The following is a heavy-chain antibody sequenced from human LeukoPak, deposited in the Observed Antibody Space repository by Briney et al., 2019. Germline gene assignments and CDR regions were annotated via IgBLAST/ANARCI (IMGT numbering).Heavy chain of an antibody. D-gene: IGHD2-2*01. J-gene: IGHJ4*02. CDR2: ISGSGGST. V-gene: IGHV3-23*01. Sequence: QTGGSLRLSCAASGFTFSSYAMSWVRQAPGKGLEWVSAISGSGGSTYYADSVKGRFTISRDNSKNTLYLQMNSLRAEDTAVYYCASPPFSCSSTSCYWGWFTDWGQGTLVTVSS. CDR3: ASPPFSCSSTSCYWGWFTD. CDR1: GFTFSSYA.